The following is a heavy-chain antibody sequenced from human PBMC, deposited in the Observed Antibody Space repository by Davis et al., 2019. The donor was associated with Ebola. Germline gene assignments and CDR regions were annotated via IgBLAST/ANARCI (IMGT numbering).Heavy chain of an antibody. D-gene: IGHD6-6*01. V-gene: IGHV5-51*01. CDR1: GNSFTSYW. CDR2: IYTGDSDT. Sequence: GESLKISCKGSGNSFTSYWIGWVRQKPGKGLEWMGIIYTGDSDTRYSPSFRGQVIISADKSMKTAFLQWSRLKASDTAMYYCARLDGPYSSSPWYFDYWGQGTLVTVSS. J-gene: IGHJ4*02. CDR3: ARLDGPYSSSPWYFDY.